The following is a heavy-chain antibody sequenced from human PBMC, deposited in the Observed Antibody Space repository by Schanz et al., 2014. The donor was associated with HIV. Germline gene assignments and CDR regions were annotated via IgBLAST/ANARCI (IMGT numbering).Heavy chain of an antibody. CDR2: ISPSNGDT. D-gene: IGHD1-26*01. Sequence: QVQLLQSGPEVKRPGASVTVSCKTSGYGFTNYGVTWVRQAPGQGLAWMGWISPSNGDTKYTHWLQGRVTMTTDTSTNTAYMELRSLKSDDTAVYYCARGEDWPGGASDHWGQGTLVIVS. CDR1: GYGFTNYG. CDR3: ARGEDWPGGASDH. J-gene: IGHJ5*02. V-gene: IGHV1-18*01.